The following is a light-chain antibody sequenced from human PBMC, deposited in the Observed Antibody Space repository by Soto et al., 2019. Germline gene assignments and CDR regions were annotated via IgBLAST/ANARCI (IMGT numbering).Light chain of an antibody. J-gene: IGLJ3*02. CDR2: DVS. CDR3: TSYTSSSTGV. V-gene: IGLV2-14*03. Sequence: QSALTQPASVSGSPGQSITISCTGTSSDVGAYNYVSWYQQHPGKAPKLIIYDVSNRPSGVSNRFSGSKSGSTASLTISGLQAEDEADYYCTSYTSSSTGVFGGGTKVTVL. CDR1: SSDVGAYNY.